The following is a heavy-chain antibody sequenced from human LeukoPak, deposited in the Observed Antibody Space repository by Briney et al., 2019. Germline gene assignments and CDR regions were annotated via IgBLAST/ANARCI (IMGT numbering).Heavy chain of an antibody. CDR1: GGSFSGYY. J-gene: IGHJ6*02. CDR2: INHSGST. Sequence: SETLSLTCAVYGGSFSGYYCSWIRQPPGKGLEWIGEINHSGSTNYNPSLKSRVTISVDTSENQFSLKLSSVTAADTAVYYCARGPSSTMVRGGLDVWGQGTTVTVSS. CDR3: ARGPSSTMVRGGLDV. V-gene: IGHV4-34*01. D-gene: IGHD3-10*01.